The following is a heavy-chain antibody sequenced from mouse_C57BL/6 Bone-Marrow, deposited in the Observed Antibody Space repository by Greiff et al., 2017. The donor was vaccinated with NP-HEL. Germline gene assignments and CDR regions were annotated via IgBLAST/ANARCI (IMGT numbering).Heavy chain of an antibody. CDR1: GYAFSSSW. V-gene: IGHV1-82*01. CDR3: ARRDYGRYFDV. J-gene: IGHJ1*03. CDR2: IYPGDGDT. Sequence: QVQLKQSGPELVKPGASVKISCKASGYAFSSSWMNWVKQRPGKGLEWIGRIYPGDGDTNYNGKFKGKATLTADKSSSTAYMQLSSLTSEDSAVYFCARRDYGRYFDVWGTGTTVTVSS. D-gene: IGHD2-4*01.